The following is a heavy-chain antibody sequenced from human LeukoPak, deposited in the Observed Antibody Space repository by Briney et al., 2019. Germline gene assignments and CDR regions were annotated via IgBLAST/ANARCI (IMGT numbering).Heavy chain of an antibody. CDR2: IKQDGSEK. J-gene: IGHJ4*02. CDR3: ARQKQWLAVYYFDY. CDR1: GFTFSSYW. Sequence: GGSLRLSCAASGFTFSSYWMSWVRQAPGKGREGVANIKQDGSEKYYVDSVKGRFTISRDNAKNSLYLQMNSLRAEDTAVYYCARQKQWLAVYYFDYWGQGTLVTVSS. V-gene: IGHV3-7*01. D-gene: IGHD6-19*01.